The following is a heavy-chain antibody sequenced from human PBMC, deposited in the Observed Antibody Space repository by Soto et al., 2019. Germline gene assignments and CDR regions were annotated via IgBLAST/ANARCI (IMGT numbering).Heavy chain of an antibody. V-gene: IGHV4-31*03. CDR3: ATLTAGARGRGY. CDR2: ITGSP. CDR1: GASVSSATYH. Sequence: SETLSLTCTVSGASVSSATYHWTWIRQHPGQGLEWIGYITGSPYYNPSLKSRVTISLDTSRNQFSLDLSSVTAADTAVYYCATLTAGARGRGYWGQGTLVTVSS. D-gene: IGHD1-26*01. J-gene: IGHJ4*02.